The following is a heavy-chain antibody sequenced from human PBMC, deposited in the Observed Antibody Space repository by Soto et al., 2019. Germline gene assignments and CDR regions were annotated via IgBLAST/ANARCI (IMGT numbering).Heavy chain of an antibody. CDR1: GYAFTTFW. CDR3: ARLASKYGDYGIGVDV. CDR2: IYPFDSKT. J-gene: IGHJ6*02. D-gene: IGHD4-17*01. V-gene: IGHV5-51*01. Sequence: EVQLVQSDAAVKKPGESLRISCKGSGYAFTTFWIGWVRQTPGNGLESMGIIYPFDSKTKYSPSFQGRVTISVDKSNNTAYLQWSSLEATDTATYYCARLASKYGDYGIGVDVWGLGTTVTVSS.